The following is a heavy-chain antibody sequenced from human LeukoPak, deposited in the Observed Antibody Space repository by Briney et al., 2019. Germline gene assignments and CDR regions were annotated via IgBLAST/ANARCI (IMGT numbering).Heavy chain of an antibody. CDR2: ISSFNGTI. J-gene: IGHJ4*02. CDR1: RITFSSYS. V-gene: IGHV3-48*01. Sequence: GGSLRLSCVASRITFSSYSMNWVRQAPGKGLEWVSYISSFNGTINYADSVKGRFTISRDNAKNSLYLQMNSLRAEDTALYYCARGGSYGGYHSYWGQGTLVTVSS. D-gene: IGHD4-23*01. CDR3: ARGGSYGGYHSY.